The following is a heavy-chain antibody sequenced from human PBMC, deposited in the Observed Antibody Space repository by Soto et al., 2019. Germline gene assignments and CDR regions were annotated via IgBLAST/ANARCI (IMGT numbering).Heavy chain of an antibody. J-gene: IGHJ3*01. D-gene: IGHD6-19*01. Sequence: GGSLRLSCVASQFPFDVYSMHWVRQAPGKGLEWVSYIRHTTSATFYADAVKGRFAISRDNRKNSLFLQMNSLRDDDTGVYFCARDRGSSGMFELDVWGPGTLVTVSS. CDR3: ARDRGSSGMFELDV. CDR1: QFPFDVYS. V-gene: IGHV3-48*02. CDR2: IRHTTSAT.